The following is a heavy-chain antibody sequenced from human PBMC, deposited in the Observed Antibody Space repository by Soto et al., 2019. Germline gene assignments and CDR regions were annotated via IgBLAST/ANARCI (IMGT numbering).Heavy chain of an antibody. CDR1: GGTFSSYA. Sequence: GASVKVSCKASGGTFSSYAISWVRQAPGQGLEWMGGIIPIFGTANYAQKFQGRVTITADESTSTAYMELSSLRSEDTAVYYCASTGVITADAFDIWGQGTMVTVSS. V-gene: IGHV1-69*13. J-gene: IGHJ3*02. CDR3: ASTGVITADAFDI. D-gene: IGHD3-22*01. CDR2: IIPIFGTA.